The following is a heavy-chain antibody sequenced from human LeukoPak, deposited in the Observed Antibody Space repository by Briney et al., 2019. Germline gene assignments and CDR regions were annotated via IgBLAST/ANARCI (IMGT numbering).Heavy chain of an antibody. CDR1: GYSISSGYY. CDR2: IYHSGRT. CDR3: ARATPYYYDSSGYSPFDY. Sequence: PSETLSLTCTVSGYSISSGYYWGWIRQPPGKGLEWIGSIYHSGRTYYNPSLKSRVTISVDTSKNQFSLKLSSVTAADTAVYYCARATPYYYDSSGYSPFDYWGQGTLVTVSS. D-gene: IGHD3-22*01. V-gene: IGHV4-38-2*02. J-gene: IGHJ4*02.